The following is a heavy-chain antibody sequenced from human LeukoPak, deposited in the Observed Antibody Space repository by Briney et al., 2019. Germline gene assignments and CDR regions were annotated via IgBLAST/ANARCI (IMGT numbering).Heavy chain of an antibody. V-gene: IGHV1-18*01. CDR1: GYTFTNFG. D-gene: IGHD1-14*01. CDR2: LSAYDGSP. CDR3: AKGGPYNPFDY. Sequence: ASVKVSCKASGYTFTNFGISWERQAPGQGLEWMGWLSAYDGSPNYAQRLQGRVTMTTDPSTSTAYMELRSLRSDDTAVYYCAKGGPYNPFDYWGQGTLVTVSS. J-gene: IGHJ4*02.